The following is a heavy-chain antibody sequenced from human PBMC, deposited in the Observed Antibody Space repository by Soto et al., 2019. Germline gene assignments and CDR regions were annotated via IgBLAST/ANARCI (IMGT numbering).Heavy chain of an antibody. CDR2: INPNSGGT. CDR3: ARVRDSSGWPKEFDY. V-gene: IGHV1-2*02. D-gene: IGHD6-19*01. Sequence: QVQLVQSGAEVKKPGASVKVSCKASGYTFTGYYMHWVRQAPGQGLEWMGWINPNSGGTNYAQKFQGRVTMTRDTSISTAYMELSSLRSEDTAVYYCARVRDSSGWPKEFDYWGQGTLVTVSS. J-gene: IGHJ4*02. CDR1: GYTFTGYY.